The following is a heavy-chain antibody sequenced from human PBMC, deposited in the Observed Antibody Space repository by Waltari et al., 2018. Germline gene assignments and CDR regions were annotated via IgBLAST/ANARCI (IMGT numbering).Heavy chain of an antibody. CDR3: ARVARRTYRSPVPGRHYYYGMDV. Sequence: EEQLVESGGGLVQPGDSLRLTCPASGFNSSSFWLKGVRQAPGKGPLWVSRVSTDASDTTYADSVKGRFTISRDNARNTLYLQMNRLRAEDTAVYFCARVARRTYRSPVPGRHYYYGMDVWGQGTTVTVSS. V-gene: IGHV3-74*03. CDR1: GFNSSSFW. J-gene: IGHJ6*02. D-gene: IGHD1-1*01. CDR2: VSTDASDT.